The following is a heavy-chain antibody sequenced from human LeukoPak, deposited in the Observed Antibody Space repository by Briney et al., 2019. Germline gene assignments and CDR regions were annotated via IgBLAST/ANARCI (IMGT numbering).Heavy chain of an antibody. V-gene: IGHV1-46*01. CDR2: ITPSAGST. J-gene: IGHJ3*02. CDR1: GYTLTSYY. CDR3: ARAGKLMITMVRGALASRDAFHI. D-gene: IGHD3-10*01. Sequence: ASVKVSCKASGYTLTSYYMHWVRQAPGQGLEWMGIITPSAGSTSYAQKFQGRVTITADKSTSTAYMELSRLRSDDTAVYYCARAGKLMITMVRGALASRDAFHIWGQGTMVTVSS.